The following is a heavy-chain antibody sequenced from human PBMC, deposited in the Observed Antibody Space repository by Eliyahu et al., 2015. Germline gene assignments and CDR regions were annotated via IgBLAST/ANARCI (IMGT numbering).Heavy chain of an antibody. J-gene: IGHJ4*02. CDR1: GFTFSNYV. Sequence: QVQLVESGGGVVQPGRSLXLSCAAXGFTFSNYVMHWVRQAPGKGLEWVAFISYDGSNKYYADSVKGRFTISRDNSKNTLYLQMNSLRAEDTAVYYCASIVVVIDAFDYWGQGILVTVSS. CDR2: ISYDGSNK. V-gene: IGHV3-30*01. D-gene: IGHD3-22*01. CDR3: ASIVVVIDAFDY.